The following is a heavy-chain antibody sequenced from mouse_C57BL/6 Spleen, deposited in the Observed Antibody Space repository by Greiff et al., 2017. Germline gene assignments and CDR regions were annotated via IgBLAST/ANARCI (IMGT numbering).Heavy chain of an antibody. V-gene: IGHV1-53*01. Sequence: VQLQQPGTELVKPGASVKLSCKASGYTFTSYWMHWVKQRPGQGLEWIGNINPSNGGTNYNEKFKSKATLTVDKSSSTAYMQLSSLTSEDSAVYYCARTAVVARYWYFDVWGTGTTVTVSS. J-gene: IGHJ1*03. CDR2: INPSNGGT. D-gene: IGHD1-1*01. CDR1: GYTFTSYW. CDR3: ARTAVVARYWYFDV.